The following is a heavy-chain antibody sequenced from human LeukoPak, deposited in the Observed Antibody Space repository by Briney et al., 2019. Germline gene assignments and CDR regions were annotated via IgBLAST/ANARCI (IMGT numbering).Heavy chain of an antibody. D-gene: IGHD1-26*01. CDR3: AKGLDGSYYTFFDY. J-gene: IGHJ4*02. CDR2: ISGSGGST. CDR1: GFTFSSYA. Sequence: PGGSLRLCCAASGFTFSSYAMSWVRQAPGKGLEWVSAISGSGGSTYYADSVKGRFTISRDNSKNTLYLQMNSLRAEDTAVYYCAKGLDGSYYTFFDYWGQGTLVTVSS. V-gene: IGHV3-23*01.